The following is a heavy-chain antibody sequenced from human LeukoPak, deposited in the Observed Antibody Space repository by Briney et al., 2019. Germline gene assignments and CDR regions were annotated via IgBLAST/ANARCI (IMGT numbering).Heavy chain of an antibody. D-gene: IGHD6-13*01. CDR2: INPNSGGT. V-gene: IGHV1-2*06. J-gene: IGHJ5*02. CDR3: ARGAAEGLDR. CDR1: GYTFTGYY. Sequence: GPVQVSCQASGYTFTGYYMHWVRQAPGQGLEWMGRINPNSGGTNYAQKFQGRVTISRDTSANTAYMEVSSLRSEDTAVYYCARGAAEGLDRWGQGTLVTVSP.